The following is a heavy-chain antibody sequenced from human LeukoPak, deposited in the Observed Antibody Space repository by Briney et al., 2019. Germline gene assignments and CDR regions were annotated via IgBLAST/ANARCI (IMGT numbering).Heavy chain of an antibody. V-gene: IGHV4-38-2*02. J-gene: IGHJ5*02. CDR2: IYHSGST. D-gene: IGHD3-22*01. CDR1: DYSISSGYY. CDR3: AHTYYYDSSGENWFDP. Sequence: SETLSLTCTVSDYSISSGYYWGWIRQPPGKGLEWIGSIYHSGSTYYNPSLKSRVTISVDTSKNQFSLKLSSVTAADTAVYYCAHTYYYDSSGENWFDPWGQGTLVTVSS.